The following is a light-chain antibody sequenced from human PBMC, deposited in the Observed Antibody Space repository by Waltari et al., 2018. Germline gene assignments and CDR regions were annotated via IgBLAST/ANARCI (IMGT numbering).Light chain of an antibody. CDR1: QSVSSN. CDR2: SAS. V-gene: IGKV3-15*01. J-gene: IGKJ3*01. CDR3: QQYKSWPFT. Sequence: EIVMTQSPATLSVFPGERVTLSCRAIQSVSSNLPWYQQKPGQAPRLLIHSASTRAPGIPAMFSGSGSATEFTLTINSLQSEDFAVYYCQQYKSWPFTFGPGTKVDI.